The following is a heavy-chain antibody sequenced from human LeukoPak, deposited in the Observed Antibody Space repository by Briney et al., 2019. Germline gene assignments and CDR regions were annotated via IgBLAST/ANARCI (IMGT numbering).Heavy chain of an antibody. V-gene: IGHV3-43D*03. CDR3: ARLWFGELLSDNWLDP. J-gene: IGHJ5*02. CDR2: ISWDGGTT. Sequence: PGGSLRLSCAASGFTFDDYSMHWVRQAPGKGLEWVSLISWDGGTTYYAYSVNGRFTISRDNAKNSLYLQMNSLRDEDTALYYCARLWFGELLSDNWLDPWGQGTLVIVSS. D-gene: IGHD3-10*01. CDR1: GFTFDDYS.